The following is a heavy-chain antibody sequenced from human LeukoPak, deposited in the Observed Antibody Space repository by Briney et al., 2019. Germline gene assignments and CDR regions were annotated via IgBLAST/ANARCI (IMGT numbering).Heavy chain of an antibody. D-gene: IGHD3-3*01. CDR2: ISSNGGST. CDR1: GFTFSSYA. CDR3: ARDGFPYDFWSGYPY. J-gene: IGHJ4*02. V-gene: IGHV3-64*01. Sequence: GGSLRLSCAASGFTFSSYAMHWVRQAPGKGLEYVSAISSNGGSTYYANSVKGRFTISRDNSKNTLYLQMGSLRAEDMAVYYCARDGFPYDFWSGYPYWGQGTPVTVPS.